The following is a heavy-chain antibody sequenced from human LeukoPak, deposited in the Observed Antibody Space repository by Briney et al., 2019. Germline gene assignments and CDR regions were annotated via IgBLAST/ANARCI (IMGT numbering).Heavy chain of an antibody. D-gene: IGHD2-2*01. J-gene: IGHJ4*02. CDR1: GFIFSAYA. CDR3: AKAARGYYAGG. Sequence: GGSLRLSCEGSGFIFSAYAMSWVRQAPGKGLEWVSVISGSGANTYYADSVKGRFTISRDNSKNTLFLQMSSLRADDTALYYCAKAARGYYAGGWGQGTLVTVSS. CDR2: ISGSGANT. V-gene: IGHV3-23*01.